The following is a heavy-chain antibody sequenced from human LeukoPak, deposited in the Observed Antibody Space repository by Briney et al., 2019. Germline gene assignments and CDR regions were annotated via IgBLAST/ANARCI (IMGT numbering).Heavy chain of an antibody. V-gene: IGHV3-53*01. D-gene: IGHD4-17*01. J-gene: IGHJ4*02. CDR3: ARVGGDQVAC. Sequence: PGGSLRLSCAASGFSVSSKYMSWVRQAPGKGLEWVSLIYNNGNRHYADSVKGRFTISRDNSKNTLYLQMNSLRAEDTAVYYCARVGGDQVACWGQGTLVTVSS. CDR1: GFSVSSKY. CDR2: IYNNGNR.